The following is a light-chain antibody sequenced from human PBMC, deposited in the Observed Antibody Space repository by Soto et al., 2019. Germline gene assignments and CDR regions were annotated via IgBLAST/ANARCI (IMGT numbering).Light chain of an antibody. CDR2: GAP. V-gene: IGKV3-20*01. Sequence: EKVITQSPGTLPLSPGERATLSCRTSQTVSSYLTWYQQRPGQAPRLLIYGAPKRATGIPDRFSGSGSGTDFTLTISSLEPEDFALYYCQQYGTSPITFGQGTRLEIK. CDR3: QQYGTSPIT. J-gene: IGKJ5*01. CDR1: QTVSSY.